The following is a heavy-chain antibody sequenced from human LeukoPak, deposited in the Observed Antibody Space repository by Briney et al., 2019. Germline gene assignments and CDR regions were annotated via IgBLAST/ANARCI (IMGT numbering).Heavy chain of an antibody. Sequence: SETLSLTCTVSGGSISSYYWSWIRQPPGKGLEWIGYIYYSGSTNYNPSLKSRVTISVDTSKNHFSLKLSSVTAADTAVYYCARAPNYYDSSGYLEFDYWGQGTLVTVSS. J-gene: IGHJ4*02. CDR1: GGSISSYY. CDR3: ARAPNYYDSSGYLEFDY. V-gene: IGHV4-59*01. CDR2: IYYSGST. D-gene: IGHD3-22*01.